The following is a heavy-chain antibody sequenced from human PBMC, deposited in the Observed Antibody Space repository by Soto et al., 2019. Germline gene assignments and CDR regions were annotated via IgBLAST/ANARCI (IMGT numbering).Heavy chain of an antibody. CDR2: ISYDGSNK. CDR1: GFTFSSYG. D-gene: IGHD6-13*01. Sequence: GGSLRLSCAASGFTFSSYGMHWVRQAPGKGLEWVAVISYDGSNKYYADSVKGRFTISRDNSKNTLYLQMNSLRAEDTAVYYCAKSDSSSCIDYWGQGTLVTVSS. J-gene: IGHJ4*02. CDR3: AKSDSSSCIDY. V-gene: IGHV3-30*18.